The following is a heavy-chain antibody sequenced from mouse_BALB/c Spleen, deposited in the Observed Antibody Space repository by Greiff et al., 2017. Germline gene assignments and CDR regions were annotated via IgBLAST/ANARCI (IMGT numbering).Heavy chain of an antibody. CDR3: ARDGKAWFAY. V-gene: IGHV5-9-3*01. CDR1: GFTFSSYA. J-gene: IGHJ3*01. CDR2: ISSGGSYT. Sequence: VKLVESGGGLVKPGGSLKLSCAASGFTFSSYAMSWVRQTPEKRLEWVATISSGGSYTYYPDSVKGRFTISRDNAKNTLYLQMSSLRSEDTAMYYCARDGKAWFAYWGQGTLVTVSA.